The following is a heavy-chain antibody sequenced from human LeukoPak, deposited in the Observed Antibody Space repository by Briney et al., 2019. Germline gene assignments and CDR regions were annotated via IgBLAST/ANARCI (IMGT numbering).Heavy chain of an antibody. CDR3: ARDRSAVPAARRSGYFDY. V-gene: IGHV1-18*01. Sequence: ASVKVSCKASGYTFTSYGISWVRQAPGQGLEWMGWISAYNGNTNYAQKLQGRVTMTTDTSTSTAYMELRSLRSDDTAVYYCARDRSAVPAARRSGYFDYWGQGTLVTVSS. CDR1: GYTFTSYG. J-gene: IGHJ4*02. D-gene: IGHD2-2*01. CDR2: ISAYNGNT.